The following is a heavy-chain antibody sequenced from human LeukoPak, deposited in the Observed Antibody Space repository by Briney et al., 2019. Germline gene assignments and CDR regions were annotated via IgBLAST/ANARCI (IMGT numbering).Heavy chain of an antibody. CDR1: GFTFSSYW. Sequence: GGSLRLSCAASGFTFSSYWMHWVRQAAGKGLVWVSRISGDGSITDYADSVKGRFTISRDNAKNTLYLQMNSLRAEDSAMYYCGRLVEAGPAYWGQGTLVTVSS. J-gene: IGHJ4*02. V-gene: IGHV3-74*01. CDR2: ISGDGSIT. D-gene: IGHD6-13*01. CDR3: GRLVEAGPAY.